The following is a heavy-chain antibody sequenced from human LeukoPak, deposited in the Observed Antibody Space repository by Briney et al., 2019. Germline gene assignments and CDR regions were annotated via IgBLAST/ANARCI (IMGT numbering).Heavy chain of an antibody. CDR1: GFTFSSYG. Sequence: GRSLRLSCAASGFTFSSYGMHWVRQAPGKGLEWVAVISYDGSNKYYADSVEGRFTISRDNSKNTLYLQMNSLRAEDTAVYYCAKEVRGAYYGSGRRLDYWGQGTLVTVSS. V-gene: IGHV3-30*18. D-gene: IGHD3-10*01. CDR2: ISYDGSNK. CDR3: AKEVRGAYYGSGRRLDY. J-gene: IGHJ4*02.